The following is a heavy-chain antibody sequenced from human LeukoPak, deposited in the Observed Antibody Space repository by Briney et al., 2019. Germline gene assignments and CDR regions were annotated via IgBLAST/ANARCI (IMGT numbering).Heavy chain of an antibody. J-gene: IGHJ4*02. CDR1: GGSIISYF. CDR2: IFDSGTTNYNPST. Sequence: SETLSLTCTVSGGSIISYFWSWIRQPPGKGPKWIGYIFDSGTTNYNPSTNYNPSLKSRVTVSLDTSKNHFSLKLSSVTAADTAVYFCARGGVTTIAQYDYWGQGILVTVSS. V-gene: IGHV4-59*01. D-gene: IGHD5-12*01. CDR3: ARGGVTTIAQYDY.